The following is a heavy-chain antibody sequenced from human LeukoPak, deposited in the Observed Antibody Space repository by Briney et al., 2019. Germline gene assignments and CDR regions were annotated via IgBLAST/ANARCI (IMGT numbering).Heavy chain of an antibody. CDR3: ARGLWFGELFVDY. V-gene: IGHV4-61*02. D-gene: IGHD3-10*01. J-gene: IGHJ4*02. CDR2: IYTSGST. CDR1: GGSISSGSYY. Sequence: SETLSLTCTVSGGSISSGSYYWSWIRQPAGKGLEWIGRIYTSGSTDYNPSLKSRVTISVDTSKNQFSLKLSSVTAADTAVYYCARGLWFGELFVDYWGQGTLVTVSS.